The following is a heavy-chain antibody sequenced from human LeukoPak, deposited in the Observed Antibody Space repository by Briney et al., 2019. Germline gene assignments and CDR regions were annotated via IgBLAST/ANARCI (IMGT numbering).Heavy chain of an antibody. Sequence: SETLSLTCTVSGGSISSYYWSWIRQPPGKGLEWIGYVYYSGGTSYNPSLKSRVTISVDTSKNQFSLKLSCVTAADTAVYYCASTICISTSCYPGVVDYWGQGTLVTVSS. CDR2: VYYSGGT. CDR1: GGSISSYY. CDR3: ASTICISTSCYPGVVDY. J-gene: IGHJ4*02. V-gene: IGHV4-59*01. D-gene: IGHD2-2*01.